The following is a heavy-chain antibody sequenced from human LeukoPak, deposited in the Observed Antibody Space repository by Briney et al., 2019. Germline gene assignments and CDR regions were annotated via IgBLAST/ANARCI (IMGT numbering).Heavy chain of an antibody. CDR2: IYWDDDK. CDR1: GFSLRTSGVG. J-gene: IGHJ4*02. Sequence: ESGPTLVNPTQALTLTCTFSGFSLRTSGVGVGWFRQSPGKALECLAIIYWDDDKRYSPFLKNRATITKDTSKNQVILTMTTVDPFVTGIYLCPHSGRFWSGFYIDKYFDYWGQGTLVTVSS. V-gene: IGHV2-5*02. CDR3: PHSGRFWSGFYIDKYFDY. D-gene: IGHD3-3*01.